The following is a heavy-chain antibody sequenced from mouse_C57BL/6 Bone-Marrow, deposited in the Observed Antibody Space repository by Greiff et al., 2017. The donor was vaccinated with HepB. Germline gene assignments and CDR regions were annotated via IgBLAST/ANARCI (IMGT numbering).Heavy chain of an antibody. V-gene: IGHV1-39*01. CDR1: GYSFTDYN. D-gene: IGHD1-1*01. CDR3: ARITVVADWYFGV. Sequence: VQLQQSGPELVKPGASVTISCKASGYSFTDYNMNWVKQSNGKSLEWIGVISPNYGTTSYNQKFTGKATLTVDKSSSTAYMQINSLTSEDSAVYYCARITVVADWYFGVWGTGTTVTVSS. CDR2: ISPNYGTT. J-gene: IGHJ1*03.